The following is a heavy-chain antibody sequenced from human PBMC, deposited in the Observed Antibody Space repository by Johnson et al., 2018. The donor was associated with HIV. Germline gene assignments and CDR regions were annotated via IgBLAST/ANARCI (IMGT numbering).Heavy chain of an antibody. J-gene: IGHJ3*02. D-gene: IGHD5-24*01. CDR2: ISYDGSNK. V-gene: IGHV3-30*03. Sequence: QVQLVESGGGLVQPGGSLRLSCAASGFTFSSYGMHWVRQAPGKGLAWVAVISYDGSNKYYADSVKGRFTISRDNSKNTLYLQMNSLRAEDTAVYYCAREMAWEDAFDIWGQGTMVTFSS. CDR1: GFTFSSYG. CDR3: AREMAWEDAFDI.